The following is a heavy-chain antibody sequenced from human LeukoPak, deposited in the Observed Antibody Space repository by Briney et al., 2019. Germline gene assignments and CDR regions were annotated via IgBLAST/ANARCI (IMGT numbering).Heavy chain of an antibody. D-gene: IGHD3-3*01. CDR3: ARVVVFGVVSSDYYYYYMDV. CDR2: IYYSGST. CDR1: GGSISSSSYY. Sequence: SETLSLTCTVSGGSISSSSYYWGWIRQPPGKGLEWIGSIYYSGSTYYNPSLKSRVTMSVDTSKNQFSLKLSSVTAADTAVYYCARVVVFGVVSSDYYYYYMDVWGKGTTVTVSS. V-gene: IGHV4-39*07. J-gene: IGHJ6*03.